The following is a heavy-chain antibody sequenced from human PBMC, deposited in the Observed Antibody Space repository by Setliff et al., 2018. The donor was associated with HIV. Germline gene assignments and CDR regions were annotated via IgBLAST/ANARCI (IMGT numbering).Heavy chain of an antibody. V-gene: IGHV1-69*06. J-gene: IGHJ6*03. CDR1: GGTFSSYGFKYG. D-gene: IGHD3-9*01. Sequence: SVKVSCKASGGTFSSYGFKYGISWVRQAPGQGLEWMGGIIPIFGSTKYAEKFRDRVTISADTSVGAIYLDLRGLRMEDTAVYYCARGGTYFERLFPPSYYMDLWGAGTSVTVSS. CDR2: IIPIFGST. CDR3: ARGGTYFERLFPPSYYMDL.